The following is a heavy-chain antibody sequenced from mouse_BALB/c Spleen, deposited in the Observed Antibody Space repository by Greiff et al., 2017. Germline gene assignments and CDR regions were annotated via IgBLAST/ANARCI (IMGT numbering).Heavy chain of an antibody. J-gene: IGHJ1*01. CDR3: ARYYYGSSYWYFDV. D-gene: IGHD1-1*01. CDR2: ISSGGSYT. Sequence: EVQLVESGGGLVKPGGSLKLSCAASGFTFSSYAMSWVRQSPEKRLEWVAEISSGGSYTYYPDTVTGRFTISRDNAKNTLYLEMSSLRSEDTAMYYCARYYYGSSYWYFDVWGAGTTVTVSS. V-gene: IGHV5-9-4*01. CDR1: GFTFSSYA.